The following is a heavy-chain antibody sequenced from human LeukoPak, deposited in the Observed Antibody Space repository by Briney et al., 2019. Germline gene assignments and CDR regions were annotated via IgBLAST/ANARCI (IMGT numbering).Heavy chain of an antibody. V-gene: IGHV1-18*01. Sequence: ASVKVSCKASGYTFTSYGISWVRQAPGQGLEWMGWISAYNGNTNYAQKLRGRVTMITDTSTSTAYMELRSLRSDDTAVYYCSGGLSFSLYFFGSGNWFDPWGQGTLVTVSS. CDR3: SGGLSFSLYFFGSGNWFDP. D-gene: IGHD3-10*01. CDR1: GYTFTSYG. J-gene: IGHJ5*02. CDR2: ISAYNGNT.